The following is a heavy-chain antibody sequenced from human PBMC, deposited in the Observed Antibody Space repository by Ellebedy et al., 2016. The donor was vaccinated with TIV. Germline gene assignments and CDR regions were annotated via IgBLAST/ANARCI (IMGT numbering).Heavy chain of an antibody. CDR2: IYYSGST. J-gene: IGHJ5*02. Sequence: MPGGSLRLSFAVYGGFFSGYSWSWIRQPPGKGLEWIGDIYYSGSTNYNPSLKSQFTISVDTSKTQFSLKLSSVTAADTAVYYCARDTYYDSSGDGWFDPWGQGTLVTVSS. CDR3: ARDTYYDSSGDGWFDP. D-gene: IGHD3-22*01. V-gene: IGHV4-59*01. CDR1: GGFFSGYS.